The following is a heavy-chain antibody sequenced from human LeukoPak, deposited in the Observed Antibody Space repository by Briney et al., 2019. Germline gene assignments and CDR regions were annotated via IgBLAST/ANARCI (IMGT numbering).Heavy chain of an antibody. D-gene: IGHD3-3*01. Sequence: ASVKVSCKASGYTFTSYDINWVPQATGQGLEWMGWMNPKSGNTGHAQKFQGRVSITRDTSISTAYMELSSLRSEDTAVYYCARALCDSSRCEYYAYMDVWGEGTTVTVSS. CDR1: GYTFTSYD. CDR3: ARALCDSSRCEYYAYMDV. V-gene: IGHV1-8*03. J-gene: IGHJ6*03. CDR2: MNPKSGNT.